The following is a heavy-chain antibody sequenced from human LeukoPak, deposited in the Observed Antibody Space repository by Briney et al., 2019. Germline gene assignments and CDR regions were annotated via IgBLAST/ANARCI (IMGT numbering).Heavy chain of an antibody. J-gene: IGHJ1*01. CDR3: ARGGAARLHFQN. Sequence: SETLSLTCTVSGDSISNYLWNWIRQPPGKGLEWIRYIYHSGSTNYNPSLQSRVTISVDTSKNQFSLNLNSVTAADTAVYYCARGGAARLHFQNWGQGTLVTVSS. D-gene: IGHD6-6*01. CDR2: IYHSGST. CDR1: GDSISNYL. V-gene: IGHV4-59*01.